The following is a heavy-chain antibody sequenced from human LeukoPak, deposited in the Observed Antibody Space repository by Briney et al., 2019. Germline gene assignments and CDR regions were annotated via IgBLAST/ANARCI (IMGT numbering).Heavy chain of an antibody. CDR2: IYYSGST. Sequence: SETLSLTCTVSGGSISSGGYYWSWIRQHPGKGLEWIGYIYYSGSTYYNPSLESRVTISVDTSKNQFSLKLNSVTAADTAVYYCARFHWNDGNWFDPWGQGTLVTVSS. V-gene: IGHV4-31*03. CDR1: GGSISSGGYY. CDR3: ARFHWNDGNWFDP. J-gene: IGHJ5*02. D-gene: IGHD1-1*01.